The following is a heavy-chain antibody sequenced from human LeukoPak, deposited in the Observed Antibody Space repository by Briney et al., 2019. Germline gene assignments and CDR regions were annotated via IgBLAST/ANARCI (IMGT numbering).Heavy chain of an antibody. Sequence: GGSLRLSCAASGFTVSSNYMNWVRQAPGKGLEWVASINHNGNVNYYVDSVKGRFTISRDNAKNSLYLQMSNLRAEDTAVYFCARGGGLDVWGQGATVTVSS. CDR3: ARGGGLDV. D-gene: IGHD3-16*01. V-gene: IGHV3-7*03. CDR1: GFTVSSNY. J-gene: IGHJ6*02. CDR2: INHNGNVN.